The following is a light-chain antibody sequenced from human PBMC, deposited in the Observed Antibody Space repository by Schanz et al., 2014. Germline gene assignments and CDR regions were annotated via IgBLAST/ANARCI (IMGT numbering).Light chain of an antibody. Sequence: QSALTQPASVSGSPGQSITISCTGTSSDVGSYNLVSWYQQHPGKAPKLMIYDVSSRPSGVSNRFSGSKSGNTASLTISGLQAEDEADYYCSSYTSSITRVFGGGTKLTVL. J-gene: IGLJ3*02. CDR1: SSDVGSYNL. CDR2: DVS. V-gene: IGLV2-14*02. CDR3: SSYTSSITRV.